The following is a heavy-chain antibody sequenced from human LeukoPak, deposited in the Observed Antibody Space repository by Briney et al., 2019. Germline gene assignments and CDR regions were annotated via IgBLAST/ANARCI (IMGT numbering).Heavy chain of an antibody. V-gene: IGHV1-18*01. D-gene: IGHD1-26*01. CDR1: GYTFTSYG. CDR3: ARDGPTWELPLYGGVFAP. CDR2: ISAYNGNT. Sequence: ASVKVSCKASGYTFTSYGISWVRQAPGQGLEWMGWISAYNGNTNYAQKLQGRVTMTTDTSTSTAYMELRSLRSDDTAVYYCARDGPTWELPLYGGVFAPWGQEPLVTVSS. J-gene: IGHJ5*02.